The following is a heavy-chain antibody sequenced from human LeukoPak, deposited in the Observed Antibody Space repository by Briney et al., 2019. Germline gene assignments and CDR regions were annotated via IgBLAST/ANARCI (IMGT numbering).Heavy chain of an antibody. CDR3: ARPYCSSTSCLYYYGMDV. J-gene: IGHJ6*02. D-gene: IGHD2-2*01. CDR1: GGTLSSYA. V-gene: IGHV1-69*13. CDR2: IIPIFGTA. Sequence: SVKVSCKASGGTLSSYAISWVRQAPGQGLEWMGGIIPIFGTANYAQKFQGRVTITADESTSTAYMELSSLRSEDTAVYYCARPYCSSTSCLYYYGMDVWGQGATVTVSS.